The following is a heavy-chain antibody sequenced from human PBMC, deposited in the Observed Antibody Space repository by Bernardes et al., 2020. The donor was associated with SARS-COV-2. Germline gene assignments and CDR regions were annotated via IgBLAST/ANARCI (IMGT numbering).Heavy chain of an antibody. D-gene: IGHD2-8*01. CDR2: LNPSDGGT. V-gene: IGHV1-46*01. Sequence: ASVKVSCTPSGYIVTRDYIHWVRQAPGQWLEWMGILNPSDGGTNYAQTFQGRVTMTRDTATSEVYMELSSLRSDDTAVYYCARGTSSRALDYWGQGTLVTVSS. J-gene: IGHJ4*02. CDR3: ARGTSSRALDY. CDR1: GYIVTRDY.